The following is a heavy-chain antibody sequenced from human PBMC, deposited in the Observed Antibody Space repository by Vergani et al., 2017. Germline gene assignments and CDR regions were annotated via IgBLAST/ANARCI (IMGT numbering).Heavy chain of an antibody. V-gene: IGHV1-8*02. CDR3: ARSTEGEYQLLRGFYCYGNYMDV. J-gene: IGHJ6*03. D-gene: IGHD2-2*01. CDR2: MNPNSGNT. Sequence: QVQLVQSGAEVKKPGASVKVSCKASGYTFTSYDINWVRQATGQGLEWMGWMNPNSGNTGYAQKFQGRVTMTRNTSISTAYMELSSLRSEDTAVYYCARSTEGEYQLLRGFYCYGNYMDVWGEATTVTVSS. CDR1: GYTFTSYD.